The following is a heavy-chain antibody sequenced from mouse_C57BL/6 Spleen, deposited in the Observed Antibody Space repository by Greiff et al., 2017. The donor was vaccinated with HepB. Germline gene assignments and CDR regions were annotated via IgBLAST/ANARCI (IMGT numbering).Heavy chain of an antibody. J-gene: IGHJ2*01. D-gene: IGHD1-1*01. CDR2: IDPETGGT. V-gene: IGHV1-15*01. CDR3: TRQGGSRYYFDY. CDR1: GYTFTDYE. Sequence: VQGVESGAELVRPGASVTLSCKASGYTFTDYEMHWVKQTPVHGLEWIGAIDPETGGTAYNQKFKGKAILTADKSSSTAYMELRSLTSEDSAVYYCTRQGGSRYYFDYWGQGTTLTVSS.